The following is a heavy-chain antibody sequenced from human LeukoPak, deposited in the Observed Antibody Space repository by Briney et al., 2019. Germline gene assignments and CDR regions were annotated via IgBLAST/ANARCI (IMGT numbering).Heavy chain of an antibody. D-gene: IGHD2-2*01. CDR3: ARADSIVPAAIPFDY. J-gene: IGHJ4*02. V-gene: IGHV1-18*01. CDR1: GYTFISYG. Sequence: ASVKLSCKTSGYTFISYGIIWVRQAPGQGLEWMGWISAYNGNTNYAQKLQGRVTMTTDTFTSTAYVELRSLRSDDTAVYYCARADSIVPAAIPFDYWGQGTLVTVSS. CDR2: ISAYNGNT.